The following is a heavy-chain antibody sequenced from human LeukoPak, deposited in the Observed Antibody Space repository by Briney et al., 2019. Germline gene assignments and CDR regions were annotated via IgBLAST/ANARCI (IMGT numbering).Heavy chain of an antibody. D-gene: IGHD5-24*01. J-gene: IGHJ4*02. V-gene: IGHV3-74*01. CDR3: ASVDSRDGYNYDY. CDR1: GFTFSSYW. Sequence: GGSLRLSCAASGFTFSSYWMHWVRQAPGKGLVWVSRINSDGSSTSYADSVKGRFTISRDNAKNTLYLQMNSLRAEDTAVYYCASVDSRDGYNYDYWGQGTLVTVSS. CDR2: INSDGSST.